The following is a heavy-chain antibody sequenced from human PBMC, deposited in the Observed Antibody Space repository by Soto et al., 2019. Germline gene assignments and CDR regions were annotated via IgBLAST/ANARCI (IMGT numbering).Heavy chain of an antibody. CDR2: ISAYNGNT. J-gene: IGHJ6*02. CDR1: GYTFTSYG. D-gene: IGHD6-19*01. CDR3: ARVYSSSSVDSSGWYHHSFFYYYGMDV. Sequence: QVQLVQSGAEVKKPGASVKVSCKASGYTFTSYGISWVRQAPGQGLEWMGWISAYNGNTNYAQKLQGRVTMTTDTSTSTAYMELRSLRSDDTAVYYCARVYSSSSVDSSGWYHHSFFYYYGMDVWGQGTTDTVSS. V-gene: IGHV1-18*01.